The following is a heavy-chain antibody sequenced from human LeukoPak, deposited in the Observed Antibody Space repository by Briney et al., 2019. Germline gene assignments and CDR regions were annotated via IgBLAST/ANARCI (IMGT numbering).Heavy chain of an antibody. CDR2: IIPIFGTT. J-gene: IGHJ3*02. V-gene: IGHV1-69*13. CDR1: GGTFSSYA. D-gene: IGHD3-10*02. Sequence: GASVKVSCKASGGTFSSYAISWVRQAPGQGLEWMGGIIPIFGTTNYAQKFQGRLTITADESTNTAYMELSSLRSEDTAVYYCARDSGYLRTDHAFDIWGQGTMVTVSS. CDR3: ARDSGYLRTDHAFDI.